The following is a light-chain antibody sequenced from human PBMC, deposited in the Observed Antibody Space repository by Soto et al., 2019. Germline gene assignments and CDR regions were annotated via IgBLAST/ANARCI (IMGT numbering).Light chain of an antibody. CDR3: SSYAGSKNFIL. J-gene: IGLJ2*01. Sequence: QSVLTQPASVSGSPGQSITISCTGTSSDVGGYKYVSWYQQHPDKAPKLIIFEVSNRPSGISSRFSGSKSGNTASLTISGLQAEDEADYFCSSYAGSKNFILFGGGTKLTVL. CDR2: EVS. V-gene: IGLV2-14*01. CDR1: SSDVGGYKY.